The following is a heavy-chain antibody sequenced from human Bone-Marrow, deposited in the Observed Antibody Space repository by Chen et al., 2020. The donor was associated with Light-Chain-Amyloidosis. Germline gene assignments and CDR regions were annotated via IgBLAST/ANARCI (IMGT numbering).Heavy chain of an antibody. D-gene: IGHD5-12*01. CDR1: GYTFPNYW. CDR3: ARRRDGYNFDY. CDR2: IYPDDSAA. V-gene: IGHV5-51*01. J-gene: IGHJ4*02. Sequence: EVQLEQSGPEVKKPGESLKISCKGSGYTFPNYWIGWVRQMPGKGLEWMGVIYPDDSAAIYSPSFEGQVTISADKSITTAYLQWRSLKASDTAMYYCARRRDGYNFDYWGQGTLVTVSS.